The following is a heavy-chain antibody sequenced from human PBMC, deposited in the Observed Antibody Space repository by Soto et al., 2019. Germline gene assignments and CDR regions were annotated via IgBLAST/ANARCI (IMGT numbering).Heavy chain of an antibody. J-gene: IGHJ5*02. CDR1: GGSFSGYY. V-gene: IGHV4-34*01. Sequence: SETLSLTCAVYGGSFSGYYWSWIRQPPGKGLEWIGEINHSGSTNYNPSLKSRVTISVDTSKNQFSLKLSSVTAADTAVYYCASASSRSRWFDPWGQGTLVTVSS. CDR2: INHSGST. D-gene: IGHD2-2*01. CDR3: ASASSRSRWFDP.